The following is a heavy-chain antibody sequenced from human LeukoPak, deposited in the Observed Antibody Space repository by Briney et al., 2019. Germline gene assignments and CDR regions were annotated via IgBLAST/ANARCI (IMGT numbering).Heavy chain of an antibody. CDR2: FDPEEGET. CDR3: ATVFKGYSSSWYNRFGPLPDY. J-gene: IGHJ4*02. CDR1: GYTLAELS. Sequence: ASVKVSCKVSGYTLAELSMHGVRQARGKGREWMGGFDPEEGETIYAQKFQGRVTMTEDTSTDTAYMELSSLRSEDTAVYYCATVFKGYSSSWYNRFGPLPDYWGQGTLVTVSS. V-gene: IGHV1-24*01. D-gene: IGHD6-13*01.